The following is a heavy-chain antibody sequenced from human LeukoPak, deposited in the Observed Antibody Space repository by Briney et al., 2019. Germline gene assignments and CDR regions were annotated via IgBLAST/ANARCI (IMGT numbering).Heavy chain of an antibody. CDR3: AIMHGYYDGSGYWVQ. CDR1: GFTFGSYG. Sequence: GGSLRLSCAASGFTFGSYGMSWVRQAPGKGLEWVSFITPNADRASYADSVKGRFTISRDNPRNTLYMQMNSLRDEDTAVYYCAIMHGYYDGSGYWVQWGQGTLVNVSS. CDR2: ITPNADRA. D-gene: IGHD3-22*01. V-gene: IGHV3-23*01. J-gene: IGHJ1*01.